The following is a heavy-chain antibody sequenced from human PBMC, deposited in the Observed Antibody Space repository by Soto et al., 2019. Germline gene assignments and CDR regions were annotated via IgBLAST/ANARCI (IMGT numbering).Heavy chain of an antibody. D-gene: IGHD5-12*01. CDR3: AKGFYDPSNYYYYGMDV. CDR2: ISGSGGST. CDR1: GFTFSSYA. V-gene: IGHV3-23*01. J-gene: IGHJ6*02. Sequence: GGSLRLSCAASGFTFSSYAMSWVRQAPGKGLEWVSAISGSGGSTYYADSVKGRFTISRDNSKNTLYLQMNSLRAEDTAVYYCAKGFYDPSNYYYYGMDVWGQGTTVTVSS.